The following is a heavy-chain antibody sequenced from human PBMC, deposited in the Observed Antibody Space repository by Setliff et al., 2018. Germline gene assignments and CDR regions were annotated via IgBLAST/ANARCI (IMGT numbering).Heavy chain of an antibody. J-gene: IGHJ4*02. CDR2: IFNNGNT. V-gene: IGHV4-38-2*01. CDR1: GFSLSNGYY. Sequence: ETLSLTCGVSGFSLSNGYYWGWIRQPPGKGLEWIGSIFNNGNTYYNPSLNSRVTISSDTSKNELSLKLTSVTAADTAMYFCGRHPKRFCRGVSCYPLHLDYWGQGILVTVSS. D-gene: IGHD2-15*01. CDR3: GRHPKRFCRGVSCYPLHLDY.